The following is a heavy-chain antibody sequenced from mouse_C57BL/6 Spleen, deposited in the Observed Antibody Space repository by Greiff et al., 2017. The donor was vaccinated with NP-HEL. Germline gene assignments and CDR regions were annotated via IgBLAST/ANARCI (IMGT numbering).Heavy chain of an antibody. J-gene: IGHJ3*01. V-gene: IGHV1-69*01. CDR1: GYTFTSYW. CDR2: IDPSDSYT. Sequence: VQLQQPGAELVMPGASVKLSCKASGYTFTSYWMHWVKQRPGQGLEWIGEIDPSDSYTNSNQKFKGKSTLTVDKSSSTAYMQLSSLTSEDSAVYYCARSGSNSLAYWGQGTLVTVSA. D-gene: IGHD2-5*01. CDR3: ARSGSNSLAY.